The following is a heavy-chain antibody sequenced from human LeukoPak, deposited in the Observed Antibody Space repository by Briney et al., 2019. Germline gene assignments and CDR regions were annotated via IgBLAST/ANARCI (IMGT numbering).Heavy chain of an antibody. D-gene: IGHD6-19*01. CDR1: GLTFSSYA. CDR2: ISGSGGST. J-gene: IGHJ4*02. Sequence: GGSLRLSCAASGLTFSSYAMSWVRQAPGKGLEWVSAISGSGGSTYYADSVKGRFTISRDNSKNTLYLQMNSLRAEDTAVYYCAKDSMIAVAGRVFDYWGQGTLVTVSS. CDR3: AKDSMIAVAGRVFDY. V-gene: IGHV3-23*01.